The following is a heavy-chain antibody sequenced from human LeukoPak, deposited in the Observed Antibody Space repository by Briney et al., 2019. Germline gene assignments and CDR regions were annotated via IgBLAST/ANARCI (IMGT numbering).Heavy chain of an antibody. V-gene: IGHV3-30*02. CDR2: IRYDGSDK. CDR3: AKGDATKGHFDP. Sequence: PGGSLRLSCAASGFSFNIYGMHWVRQAPGKGLDWVAFIRYDGSDKYYADSVKGRFTISRDNSKNTLYLQMNSLRAEDTAVYYCAKGDATKGHFDPWGQGTLVTVSS. D-gene: IGHD5-24*01. CDR1: GFSFNIYG. J-gene: IGHJ5*02.